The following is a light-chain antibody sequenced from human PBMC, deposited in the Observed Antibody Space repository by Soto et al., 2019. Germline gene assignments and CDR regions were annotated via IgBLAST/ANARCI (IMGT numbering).Light chain of an antibody. V-gene: IGKV3-15*01. J-gene: IGKJ5*01. Sequence: IVLTQSPDTLSVSPGERATLSCRASQSVDSTLAWYRQKPGQTPTLLIYGISVRAPGVPARFFGSGSGTEFTLTISSLQSEDFSTYCCQQYNQWPITFGQGTRLEIK. CDR1: QSVDST. CDR2: GIS. CDR3: QQYNQWPIT.